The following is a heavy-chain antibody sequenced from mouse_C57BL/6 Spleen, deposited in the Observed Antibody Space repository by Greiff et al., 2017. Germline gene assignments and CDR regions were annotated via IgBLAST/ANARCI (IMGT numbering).Heavy chain of an antibody. Sequence: VQLQQSGAELVKPGASVKISCKASGYAFRSYWMNWVKQRPGKGLEWIGQIFPGDGEPNYNGKFKGKATLTADKSSSTAYMQLLSLTSEDSAVYVLARVGDYDDGRYFDYWGQGTTLTVSS. D-gene: IGHD2-4*01. J-gene: IGHJ2*01. CDR3: ARVGDYDDGRYFDY. CDR1: GYAFRSYW. CDR2: IFPGDGEP. V-gene: IGHV1-80*01.